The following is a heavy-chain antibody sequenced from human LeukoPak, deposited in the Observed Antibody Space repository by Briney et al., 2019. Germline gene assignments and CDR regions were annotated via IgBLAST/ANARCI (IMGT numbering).Heavy chain of an antibody. CDR2: ISYDGSNK. D-gene: IGHD3-10*01. CDR1: GFTFSNYG. CDR3: AKSGGIGMVRGVIYWFDP. J-gene: IGHJ5*02. Sequence: GRSLRLSCAASGFTFSNYGMHWVRQAPGKGLEWVALISYDGSNKYYADSVKGRFTISRDNSKNTLYLQMNSLRAEDTAVYYCAKSGGIGMVRGVIYWFDPWGQGTLVTVSS. V-gene: IGHV3-30*18.